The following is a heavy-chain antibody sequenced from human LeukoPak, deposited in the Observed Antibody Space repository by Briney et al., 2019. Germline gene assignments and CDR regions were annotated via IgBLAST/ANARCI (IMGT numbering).Heavy chain of an antibody. Sequence: ASETLSLTCTVSGGSIGSSTYYWGWIRQPPGKGLEWIGSIYYSGSTYYNPSLKSRVTISVDTSKNQFSLKLSSVTAADTAVYYCARLWPPTEVSIDYWGQGTLVTVSS. J-gene: IGHJ4*02. CDR3: ARLWPPTEVSIDY. CDR2: IYYSGST. D-gene: IGHD1-26*01. CDR1: GGSIGSSTYY. V-gene: IGHV4-39*01.